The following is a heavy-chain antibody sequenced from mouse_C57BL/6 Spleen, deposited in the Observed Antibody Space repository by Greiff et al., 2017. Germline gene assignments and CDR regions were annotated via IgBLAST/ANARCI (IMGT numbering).Heavy chain of an antibody. J-gene: IGHJ1*03. CDR2: IDPETGGT. V-gene: IGHV1-15*01. CDR3: TRDYATSGYFDV. Sequence: QVQLKQSGAELVRPGASVTLSCKASGYTFTDYEMHWVKQTPVHGLEWIGAIDPETGGTAYNQKFKGKAILTANKSSSTAYMELRSLTSEDSAVYYCTRDYATSGYFDVWGTGTTVTVSS. CDR1: GYTFTDYE. D-gene: IGHD1-1*02.